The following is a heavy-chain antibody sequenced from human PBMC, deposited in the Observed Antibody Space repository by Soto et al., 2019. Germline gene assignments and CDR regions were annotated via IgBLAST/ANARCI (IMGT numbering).Heavy chain of an antibody. CDR1: GYTFTGYY. CDR2: INPNSGGT. CDR3: ARGSTMIIVFIHAGALDAFDI. D-gene: IGHD3-22*01. V-gene: IGHV1-2*04. J-gene: IGHJ3*02. Sequence: AAVKVSCKASGYTFTGYYMHWVRQAPGQGLEWMGWINPNSGGTNYAQKFQGWVTMTRDTSISTAYMELSRLRSDDTAVYYCARGSTMIIVFIHAGALDAFDIWGQRTMVTVSS.